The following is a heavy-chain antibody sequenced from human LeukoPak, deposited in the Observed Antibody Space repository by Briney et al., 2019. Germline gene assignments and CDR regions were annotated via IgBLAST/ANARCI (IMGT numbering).Heavy chain of an antibody. D-gene: IGHD4-17*01. CDR2: IYHSGST. CDR3: ARGGAVTPFDY. Sequence: SATLSLTCAVSGGSISSGGYSWSWIRQPPGKGLEWIGYIYHSGSTYYNPSLKSRVTISVDRSKNQFSLKLSSVTAADTAVYYCARGGAVTPFDYWGQGTLVTVSS. CDR1: GGSISSGGYS. V-gene: IGHV4-30-2*01. J-gene: IGHJ4*02.